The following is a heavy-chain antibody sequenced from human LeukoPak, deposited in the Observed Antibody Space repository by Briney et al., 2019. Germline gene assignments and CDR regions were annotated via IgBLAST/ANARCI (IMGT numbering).Heavy chain of an antibody. CDR1: GFTFSSYA. CDR3: ARDYSGEHQRGAFDI. D-gene: IGHD2-21*01. CDR2: ISCDGSNK. J-gene: IGHJ3*02. V-gene: IGHV3-30-3*01. Sequence: GGSLRLSCAASGFTFSSYAMHWVRQAPGKGLEWVAVISCDGSNKYYAGSVKGRFTISRDNSKNTLYLQMNSLRAEDTAVYYCARDYSGEHQRGAFDIWGQGTMVTVSS.